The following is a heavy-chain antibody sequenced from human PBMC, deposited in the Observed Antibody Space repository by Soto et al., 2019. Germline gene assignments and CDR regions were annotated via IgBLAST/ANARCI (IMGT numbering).Heavy chain of an antibody. V-gene: IGHV1-69*13. CDR2: IIPIFGTA. CDR3: VSGNDRFTAMAPFDP. CDR1: GGTFSSYA. D-gene: IGHD5-18*01. J-gene: IGHJ5*02. Sequence: ASGKVSCKASGGTFSSYAMSWVRQAPGQGLEWMGGIIPIFGTANYAQKFQGRVTITADESTSTAYMELSSLRSEDTAVYYCVSGNDRFTAMAPFDPWGQGTLVTVSS.